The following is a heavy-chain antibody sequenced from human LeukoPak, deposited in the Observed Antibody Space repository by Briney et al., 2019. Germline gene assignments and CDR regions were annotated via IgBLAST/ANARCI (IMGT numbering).Heavy chain of an antibody. CDR1: GGSISGFY. CDR2: IYYSGST. J-gene: IGHJ4*02. Sequence: PSETLSLTCTVSGGSISGFYWSWIRQPPGEGLEWIGYIYYSGSTNYNPSLKSRVTISVDTSKNQFSLKLSSVTAADTAVYYCARGPDSSGYHFDYWGQGTLVTVSS. D-gene: IGHD3-22*01. CDR3: ARGPDSSGYHFDY. V-gene: IGHV4-59*01.